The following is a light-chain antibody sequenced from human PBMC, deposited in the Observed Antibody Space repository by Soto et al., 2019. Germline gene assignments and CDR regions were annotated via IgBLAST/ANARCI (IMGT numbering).Light chain of an antibody. CDR3: QHYNKWPLWT. CDR1: QSVSNN. CDR2: GAS. J-gene: IGKJ1*01. Sequence: EIVMTHSPATLSVSPGERATLSCRASQSVSNNLAWYQQKPGQAPRLLIYGASTRATAIPARFSGSGSGTEFTLTISSLQSEDFAVYYCQHYNKWPLWTFGQGTKVEIK. V-gene: IGKV3-15*01.